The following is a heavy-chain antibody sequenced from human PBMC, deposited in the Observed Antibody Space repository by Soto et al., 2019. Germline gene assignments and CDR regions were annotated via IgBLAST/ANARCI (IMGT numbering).Heavy chain of an antibody. D-gene: IGHD1-26*01. CDR3: ARHYSESSWAGFDI. CDR2: MYYSGSS. CDR1: GGSISNYY. Sequence: SETLSLTCTVSGGSISNYYWSWIRQPPGKGLEWIGYMYYSGSSNYNPSLKSRVTMSLDTSKNQFSLRVSSVTAADTAVYYCARHYSESSWAGFDIWGQGTMVTVSS. J-gene: IGHJ3*02. V-gene: IGHV4-59*01.